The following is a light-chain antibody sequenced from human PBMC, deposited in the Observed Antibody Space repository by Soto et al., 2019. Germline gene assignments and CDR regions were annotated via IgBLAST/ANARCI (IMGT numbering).Light chain of an antibody. CDR1: SSNIGAGYD. CDR2: GYN. V-gene: IGLV1-40*01. J-gene: IGLJ2*01. CDR3: RSYDSSLSAWV. Sequence: QSVLTQPPSASGAPGQRVTISCTGSSSNIGAGYDVHWYQQLPGTAPKLLVYGYNNRPSGVPDRFSVSKSGTSASLTITGLQTEDEADYYCRSYDSSLSAWVFGGGTKLTVL.